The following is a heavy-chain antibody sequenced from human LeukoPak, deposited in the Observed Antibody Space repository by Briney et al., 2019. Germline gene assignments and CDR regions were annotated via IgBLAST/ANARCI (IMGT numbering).Heavy chain of an antibody. CDR1: GYTFTSYD. CDR3: ARARRATTSYYMDV. V-gene: IGHV1-8*03. D-gene: IGHD5-12*01. Sequence: GASVKVSCKASGYTFTSYDINWVRQATGQGLEWMGWMNPNSGNTGYAQKFQGRVTITRNTSISTAYVELSSLRSEDTAVYYCARARRATTSYYMDVWGKGTTVTVSS. CDR2: MNPNSGNT. J-gene: IGHJ6*03.